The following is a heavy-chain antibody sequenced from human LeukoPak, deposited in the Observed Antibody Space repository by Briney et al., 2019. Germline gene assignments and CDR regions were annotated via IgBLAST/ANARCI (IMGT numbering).Heavy chain of an antibody. CDR2: ISSRGNTI. CDR3: ARGVKGSNAY. J-gene: IGHJ4*02. CDR1: GLPFSTYS. D-gene: IGHD3-10*01. V-gene: IGHV3-48*01. Sequence: PGGCLSLSCAASGLPFSTYSMNWVRHAPGRGLEWVSYISSRGNTIYYADSVEDRFTISRDNAKHSLYLQVNRVRAGHPAVSNCARGVKGSNAYWGQGTLVTASS.